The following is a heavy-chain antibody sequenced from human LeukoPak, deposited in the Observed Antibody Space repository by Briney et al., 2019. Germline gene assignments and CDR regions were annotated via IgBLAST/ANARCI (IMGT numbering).Heavy chain of an antibody. CDR3: AKNEGYSYGLFDY. CDR1: GFTFSSYD. D-gene: IGHD5-18*01. J-gene: IGHJ4*02. Sequence: GGSLRLSCAASGFTFSSYDMHWVRHATGKGLEWVSAIGTAGDTYYPGSVKGRFPISRDNSKNTLYLQMNSLRAEDTAVYYCAKNEGYSYGLFDYWGQGTLVTVSS. CDR2: IGTAGDT. V-gene: IGHV3-13*01.